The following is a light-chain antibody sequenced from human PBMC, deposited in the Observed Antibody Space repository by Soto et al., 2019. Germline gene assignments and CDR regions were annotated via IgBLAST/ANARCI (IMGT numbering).Light chain of an antibody. CDR2: GAS. CDR3: QQYGSAPPTWT. J-gene: IGKJ1*01. V-gene: IGKV3-20*01. CDR1: QSVSSNY. Sequence: EIVLTQSPGTLSLSPGERATLSCRASQSVSSNYLAWYQQKPGQAPRLLIYGASSRATGIADRFSGSGSGTDFTLTISRLEPEDSAVYFFQQYGSAPPTWTFGQGTKVDIK.